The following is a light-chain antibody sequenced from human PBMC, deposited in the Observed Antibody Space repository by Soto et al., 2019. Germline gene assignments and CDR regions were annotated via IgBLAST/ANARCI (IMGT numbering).Light chain of an antibody. CDR2: GAS. CDR3: QQYNDWPRT. V-gene: IGKV3-15*01. CDR1: QSVSSN. J-gene: IGKJ1*01. Sequence: EIVMTQSPVTLSVSPGERATLFCRASQSVSSNLAWYQQKPGQAPRLLIFGASTRATGIPARFSGSGSGTEFTLTISSLQSEDFAVYYCQQYNDWPRTFGQGTKVEIK.